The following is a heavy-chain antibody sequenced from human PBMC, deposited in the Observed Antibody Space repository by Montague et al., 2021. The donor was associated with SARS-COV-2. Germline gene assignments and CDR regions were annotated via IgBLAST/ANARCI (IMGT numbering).Heavy chain of an antibody. J-gene: IGHJ4*02. V-gene: IGHV3-30*09. CDR3: ARANDDYVWGSYRYIY. D-gene: IGHD3-16*02. Sequence: SLRLSCAASGFTFSSSAMHWVRQAPGKGLAWVSVISYAGSTKYYADSVKGRFAISSDTPTSTLYLQMNSLRAEDTAVYYCARANDDYVWGSYRYIYWGQGTLGTVSS. CDR1: GFTFSSSA. CDR2: ISYAGSTK.